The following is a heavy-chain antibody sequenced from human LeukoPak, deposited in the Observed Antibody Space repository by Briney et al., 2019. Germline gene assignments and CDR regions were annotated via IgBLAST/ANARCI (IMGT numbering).Heavy chain of an antibody. V-gene: IGHV1-2*02. D-gene: IGHD1-26*01. Sequence: GASVKVSCKASGYTFSDYYMHWVRQAPGQGLEWVGWINPDSGGTNYAQKFQGRVTMTRDTSISTAYMELSGLVSDDTAVYYCARARSGNYWREPDSPYYFDYWGQGTLVTVSS. CDR2: INPDSGGT. CDR1: GYTFSDYY. J-gene: IGHJ4*02. CDR3: ARARSGNYWREPDSPYYFDY.